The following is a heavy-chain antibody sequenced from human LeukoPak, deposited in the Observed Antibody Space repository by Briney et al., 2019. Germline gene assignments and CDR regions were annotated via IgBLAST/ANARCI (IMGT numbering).Heavy chain of an antibody. CDR3: AGARWVRGVIAE. V-gene: IGHV4-34*01. CDR1: GGSFSGYY. CDR2: INHSGST. J-gene: IGHJ4*02. Sequence: SETLSLTCAVYGGSFSGYYWSWIRQPPGKGLEWIGEINHSGSTNYNPSLKSRVTISVDTSKNQFSLKLSSVTAADTAVYYCAGARWVRGVIAEWGQGTLVTVSS. D-gene: IGHD3-10*01.